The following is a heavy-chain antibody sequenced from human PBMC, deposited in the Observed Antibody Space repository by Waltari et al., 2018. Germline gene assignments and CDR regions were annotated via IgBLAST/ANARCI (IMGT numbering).Heavy chain of an antibody. Sequence: EVQLVESGGGLVQPGGSLRLSCAASGFTFSTYWMQWVRQAPGKGLVWVSRINGAGSSTSYADSVKGRFTISRDNAKNTLYLQMNSLKAEDTAVYYCARGAEFRYYFDYWGQGTLVTVSS. V-gene: IGHV3-74*01. CDR3: ARGAEFRYYFDY. D-gene: IGHD3-10*01. J-gene: IGHJ4*02. CDR1: GFTFSTYW. CDR2: INGAGSST.